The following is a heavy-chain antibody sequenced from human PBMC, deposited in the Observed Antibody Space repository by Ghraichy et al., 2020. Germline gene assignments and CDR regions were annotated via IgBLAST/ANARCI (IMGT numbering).Heavy chain of an antibody. CDR3: ARDSSGHYYGGWFDP. CDR2: ISRSSSTT. D-gene: IGHD1-26*01. V-gene: IGHV3-48*02. J-gene: IGHJ5*02. Sequence: GGSLRLSCAASGFTFSSYSMEWVRQAPGKGLEWISYISRSSSTTYYADSVKGRFTISRDNAKNSLYLQMNSLRDEDTAVYYCARDSSGHYYGGWFDPWGQGTLVTVSS. CDR1: GFTFSSYS.